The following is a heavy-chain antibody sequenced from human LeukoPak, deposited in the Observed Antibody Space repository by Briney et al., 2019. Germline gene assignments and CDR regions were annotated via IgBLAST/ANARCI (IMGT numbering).Heavy chain of an antibody. D-gene: IGHD2-2*02. CDR2: ISIYDGKT. CDR1: GYTFTSYG. V-gene: IGHV1-18*01. CDR3: ARGVRENRSWYTVHFDY. Sequence: GASVKLSFTASGYTFTSYGISWVRQAPGQGLEWMGLISIYDGKTLYAQKFQGRVTMTTDTSTSTAYMELRSLRSDDTAVYYCARGVRENRSWYTVHFDYWGQGTLVTVSS. J-gene: IGHJ4*02.